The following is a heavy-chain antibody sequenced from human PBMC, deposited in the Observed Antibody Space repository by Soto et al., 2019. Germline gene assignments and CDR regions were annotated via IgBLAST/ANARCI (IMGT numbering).Heavy chain of an antibody. Sequence: QVQLVQSGAEVKKPGSSVKVPRKPSAPTSRRPAPTRARQPPAPAPHPMRRITPLFGTATYAQKFQGRVTITADESTSTAYMELSSLRSEDTAVYYCARVAVAGTASSQYNWFDPWGQGTLVTVSS. V-gene: IGHV1-69*12. CDR2: ITPLFGTA. CDR3: ARVAVAGTASSQYNWFDP. J-gene: IGHJ5*02. D-gene: IGHD6-19*01. CDR1: APTSRRPA.